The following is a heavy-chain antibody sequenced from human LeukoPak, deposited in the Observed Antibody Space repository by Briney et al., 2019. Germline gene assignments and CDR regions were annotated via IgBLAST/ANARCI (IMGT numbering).Heavy chain of an antibody. V-gene: IGHV4-34*01. Sequence: PSETLSLTCAVYGGSFSGYYWSWIRQPPGKGLEWIGEINHSGSTNYNPSLKSRVTISVDTSKNQFSLKLSSVTAADTAVYYCAREAYYYDSSGYLYYFDYWGQGTLVTVSS. D-gene: IGHD3-22*01. CDR1: GGSFSGYY. CDR3: AREAYYYDSSGYLYYFDY. J-gene: IGHJ4*02. CDR2: INHSGST.